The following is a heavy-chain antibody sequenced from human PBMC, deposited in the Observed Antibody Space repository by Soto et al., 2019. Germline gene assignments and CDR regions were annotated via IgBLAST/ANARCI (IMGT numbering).Heavy chain of an antibody. CDR2: SYHTGST. D-gene: IGHD2-15*01. J-gene: IGHJ4*02. Sequence: QVQLQESGAGLVKPAGTLSLTCVVSGGSISSDNWWSWVRHPPGKGLEWIGESYHTGSTNHNPSLKSRVTMSADQSRNHVSLKMTSVTAADTAVYYCARAEDSGGFYAVGYWGQGIVVTVSS. CDR1: GGSISSDNW. CDR3: ARAEDSGGFYAVGY. V-gene: IGHV4-4*02.